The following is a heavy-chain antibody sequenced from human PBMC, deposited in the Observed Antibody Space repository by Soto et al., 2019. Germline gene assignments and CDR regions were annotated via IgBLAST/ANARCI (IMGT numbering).Heavy chain of an antibody. CDR3: ARDPGTRSDY. D-gene: IGHD3-10*01. CDR1: GYTFTSYG. Sequence: QVQLVQSGAEVKKPGASVKVSCKASGYTFTSYGISWVRQAPGQGLEWMGWISAYNGNTNDAQKLXAXAXIXXDTSTSTAYMELRSLRSDDTAVYYCARDPGTRSDYWGQGTLVTVSS. V-gene: IGHV1-18*01. CDR2: ISAYNGNT. J-gene: IGHJ4*02.